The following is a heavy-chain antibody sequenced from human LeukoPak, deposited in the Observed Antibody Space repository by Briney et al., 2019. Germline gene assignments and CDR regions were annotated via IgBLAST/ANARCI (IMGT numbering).Heavy chain of an antibody. J-gene: IGHJ4*02. V-gene: IGHV5-51*01. Sequence: GESLKISCKVSGYSSTSSTNHWIGWVRQMPGKGLEWMGIIYPCDSDTRYSPSFQGQVTISVDKSISTVYLQWSSLKASDTAMYYCTSRPWAFTSSYYYFDYWAQGTLVTVSS. CDR3: TSRPWAFTSSYYYFDY. CDR1: GYSSTSSTNHW. D-gene: IGHD2-2*01. CDR2: IYPCDSDT.